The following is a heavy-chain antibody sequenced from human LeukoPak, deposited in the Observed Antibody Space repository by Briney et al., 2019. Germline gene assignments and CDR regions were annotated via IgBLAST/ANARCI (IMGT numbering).Heavy chain of an antibody. J-gene: IGHJ4*02. CDR3: AEEYRDKYYFDS. CDR2: IFYSGTY. V-gene: IGHV4-59*01. CDR1: GGSISRNF. D-gene: IGHD3-16*02. Sequence: SETLSLTCTVSGGSISRNFWSWVRQPPGKGLEWIGYIFYSGTYNYNPSLKSRVTIAIDTSKNQFSLRLSSVTAADTAVYYCAEEYRDKYYFDSWGQGTLVTVSS.